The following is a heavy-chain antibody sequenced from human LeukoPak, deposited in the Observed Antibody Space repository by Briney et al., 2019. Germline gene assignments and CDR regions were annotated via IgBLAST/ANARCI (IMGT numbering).Heavy chain of an antibody. D-gene: IGHD2-21*01. CDR2: IYTSGST. Sequence: SETLSLTCAVSGGSISSYYWSWIRQPPGKGLEWIGYIYTSGSTNYNPSLKSRVTISVDTSKNQFSLKLSSVTAADTAVYYCARDHVATASFDYWGQGTLVTVSS. V-gene: IGHV4-4*08. CDR3: ARDHVATASFDY. CDR1: GGSISSYY. J-gene: IGHJ4*02.